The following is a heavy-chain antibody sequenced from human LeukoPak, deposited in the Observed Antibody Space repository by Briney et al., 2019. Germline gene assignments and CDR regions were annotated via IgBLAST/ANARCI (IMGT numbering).Heavy chain of an antibody. CDR2: IYYSGST. J-gene: IGHJ4*02. D-gene: IGHD3-16*02. CDR1: NGSISNYY. V-gene: IGHV4-59*12. CDR3: ARDRGPYDYVWGSYRYTFDY. Sequence: SETLSLTCTVSNGSISNYYWSWIRQPPGKGLEWIGYIYYSGSTYYNPSLKSRVTISVDTSKNQFSLKLSSVTAADTAVYYCARDRGPYDYVWGSYRYTFDYWGQGTLVTVSS.